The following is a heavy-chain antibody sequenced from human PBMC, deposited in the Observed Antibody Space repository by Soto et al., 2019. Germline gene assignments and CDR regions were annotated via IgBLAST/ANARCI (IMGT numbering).Heavy chain of an antibody. CDR1: GFTFGDYA. D-gene: IGHD2-8*01. V-gene: IGHV3-49*03. CDR3: SRDCPCGLGYCTNGACFPNDF. Sequence: LRLSCTTSGFTFGDYAMSWFRQTPGKGLEWVGFVRTYAYGETTEYAASVKGRFTVGRDNSRSTAYLHMSSLKTEDTGVYFCSRDCPCGLGYCTNGACFPNDFWGQGTLVTVSS. CDR2: VRTYAYGETT. J-gene: IGHJ4*02.